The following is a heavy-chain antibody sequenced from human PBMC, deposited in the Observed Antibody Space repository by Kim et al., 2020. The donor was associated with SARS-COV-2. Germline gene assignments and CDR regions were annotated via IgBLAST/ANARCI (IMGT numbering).Heavy chain of an antibody. Sequence: GSERNFANSGRGRFSIARDNARNSLYLQMNSLRAEDSAVYFCARGRAVDYWGQGALVTVSS. CDR2: GSER. J-gene: IGHJ4*02. V-gene: IGHV3-7*04. CDR3: ARGRAVDY.